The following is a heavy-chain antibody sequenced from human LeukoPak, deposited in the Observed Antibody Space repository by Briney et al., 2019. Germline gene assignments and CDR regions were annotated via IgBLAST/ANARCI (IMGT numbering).Heavy chain of an antibody. V-gene: IGHV3-23*01. CDR1: GFTFSSYA. J-gene: IGHJ4*02. CDR2: ISGSGGTT. CDR3: AKGLSSGWNLKGSDY. Sequence: SGGSLRLSCAASGFTFSSYAMSWVSQAPGKGLEWVSSISGSGGTTYYAESVKGRFTISRDNSKNTLYLQMNSLRAEETAVYYCAKGLSSGWNLKGSDYCGQGTLVIVSS. D-gene: IGHD6-19*01.